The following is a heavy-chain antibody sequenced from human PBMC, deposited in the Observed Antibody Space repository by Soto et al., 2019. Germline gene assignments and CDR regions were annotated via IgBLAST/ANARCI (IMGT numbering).Heavy chain of an antibody. CDR3: ARGIFRPLRGNDFWSGYYLDAFDI. D-gene: IGHD3-3*01. V-gene: IGHV1-2*04. CDR2: INPNSGGT. J-gene: IGHJ3*02. CDR1: GYTFTGYY. Sequence: ASVKVSCKASGYTFTGYYMHWVRHAPGQGLEWMGWINPNSGGTNYAQKFQGWVTMTRDTSISTAYMELSRLRSDDTAVYYCARGIFRPLRGNDFWSGYYLDAFDIWGQGTMVTVSS.